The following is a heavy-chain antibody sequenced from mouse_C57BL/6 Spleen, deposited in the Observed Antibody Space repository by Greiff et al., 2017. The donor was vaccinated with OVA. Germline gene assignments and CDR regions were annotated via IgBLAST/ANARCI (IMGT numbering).Heavy chain of an antibody. D-gene: IGHD2-2*01. CDR3: ARTGPGGYGRDLYAMDY. CDR1: GYTFTSYT. CDR2: INPSSGYT. V-gene: IGHV1-4*01. J-gene: IGHJ4*01. Sequence: QVQLKESGAELARPGASVKMSCKASGYTFTSYTMHWVKQRPGQGLEWIGYINPSSGYTKYNQKFKDKATLTADKSSSTAYMQLSSLTSEDSAVYYCARTGPGGYGRDLYAMDYWGQGTSVTVSS.